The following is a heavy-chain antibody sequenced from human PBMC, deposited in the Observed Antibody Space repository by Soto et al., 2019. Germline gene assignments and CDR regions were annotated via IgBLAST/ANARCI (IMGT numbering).Heavy chain of an antibody. V-gene: IGHV1-58*01. Sequence: ASVKVSCKTSGFMFTSSAVQWVRQARGQRLEWIGWLVVGSGNTHYAQHFQERVTLTRDMSTGTAYMELSSLRSEDTAVYYCAAVTVLRFFNWLPAYFDYWGQGTLVTVSS. CDR3: AAVTVLRFFNWLPAYFDY. J-gene: IGHJ4*02. CDR1: GFMFTSSA. CDR2: LVVGSGNT. D-gene: IGHD3-3*01.